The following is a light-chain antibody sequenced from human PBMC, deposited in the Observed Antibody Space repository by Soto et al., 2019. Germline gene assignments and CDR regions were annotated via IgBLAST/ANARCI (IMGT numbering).Light chain of an antibody. J-gene: IGLJ2*01. CDR2: EVS. Sequence: QSALTQPASVSGSPGQSITNACTGTSSDVGAYNFVSWYQQHPGKAPKLIFYEVSNRPPGLSDRFSGSKSGTTASRTISGLQAEDEADYFCSSYTTNKTLLFGGGTKLTVL. CDR1: SSDVGAYNF. CDR3: SSYTTNKTLL. V-gene: IGLV2-14*01.